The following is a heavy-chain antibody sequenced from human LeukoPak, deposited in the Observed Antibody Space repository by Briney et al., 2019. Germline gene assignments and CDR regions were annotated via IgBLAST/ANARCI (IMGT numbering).Heavy chain of an antibody. CDR1: GFTFSSYA. CDR3: AKAVGSSILTGMVDY. CDR2: ISGSGGST. D-gene: IGHD3-9*01. V-gene: IGHV3-23*01. Sequence: GGSLRLSCAASGFTFSSYAMSWVRQAPGKGLEWVSAISGSGGSTYYADSVKGRFTISRDNSKNTLYLQMNSLRAEDTALYYCAKAVGSSILTGMVDYWGQGTLVTVSS. J-gene: IGHJ4*02.